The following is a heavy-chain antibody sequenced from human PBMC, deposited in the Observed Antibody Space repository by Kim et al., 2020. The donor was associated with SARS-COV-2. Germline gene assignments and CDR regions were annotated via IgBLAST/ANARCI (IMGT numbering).Heavy chain of an antibody. D-gene: IGHD4-17*01. V-gene: IGHV4-39*01. CDR2: IYYSGST. CDR3: ARHPIDYGGFHY. Sequence: SETLSLTCTVSGGSISSSSYYWGWIRQPPGKGLEWIGSIYYSGSTYYNPSLKSRVTISVDTSKNQFSLKLSSVTAADTAVYYCARHPIDYGGFHYWGQGTLVTVSS. J-gene: IGHJ4*02. CDR1: GGSISSSSYY.